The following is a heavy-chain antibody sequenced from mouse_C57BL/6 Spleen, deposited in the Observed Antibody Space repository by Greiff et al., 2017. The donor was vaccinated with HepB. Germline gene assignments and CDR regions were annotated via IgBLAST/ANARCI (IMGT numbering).Heavy chain of an antibody. V-gene: IGHV1-64*01. Sequence: QVQLQQPGAELVKPGASVKLSCKASGYTFTSYWMHWVKQRPGQGLEWIGMIHPNSGSTNYNEKFKSKATLTVDKSSSTAYMQLSSLTSEDSAVYYCARNWDEVWFAYWGQGTLVTVSA. CDR3: ARNWDEVWFAY. CDR1: GYTFTSYW. J-gene: IGHJ3*01. CDR2: IHPNSGST. D-gene: IGHD4-1*01.